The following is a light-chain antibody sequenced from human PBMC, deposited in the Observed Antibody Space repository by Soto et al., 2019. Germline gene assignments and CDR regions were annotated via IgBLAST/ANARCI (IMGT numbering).Light chain of an antibody. CDR2: LGS. CDR3: MQALQTLSIT. Sequence: DIVMTQSPLSLPVTPGEPASISCRSSQSLLHSNGYNYLDWYLQKPGQSPQLLIYLGSNRASGVPYRFSGSGSGTDFTLEISRVEAEDVGVYYCMQALQTLSITFGQGTRLEIK. V-gene: IGKV2-28*01. J-gene: IGKJ5*01. CDR1: QSLLHSNGYNY.